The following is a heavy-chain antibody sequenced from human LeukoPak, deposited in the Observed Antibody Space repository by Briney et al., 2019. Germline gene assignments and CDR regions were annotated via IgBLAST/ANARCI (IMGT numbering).Heavy chain of an antibody. CDR3: ARYNGALDY. J-gene: IGHJ4*02. D-gene: IGHD1-14*01. V-gene: IGHV4-59*11. Sequence: PSETLSLTCTVSGGPIRSHYWSWIRQPPGKGLEWIGYVYYGGSTTYNPSLESRVTISVETSKNQFSLKLSSVTAVDTAVYYCARYNGALDYWGQGTLVTVSS. CDR1: GGPIRSHY. CDR2: VYYGGST.